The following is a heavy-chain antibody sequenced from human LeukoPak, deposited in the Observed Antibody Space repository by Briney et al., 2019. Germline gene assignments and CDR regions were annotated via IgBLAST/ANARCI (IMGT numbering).Heavy chain of an antibody. CDR2: INHSGST. V-gene: IGHV4-34*01. D-gene: IGHD5/OR15-5a*01. J-gene: IGHJ4*02. CDR3: ARSTALFDY. Sequence: SETLSLTCAVYGGSFSGYYWSLIRQPPGKGLEWIGEINHSGSTNYNPSLKSRVTISVDTSKNQFSLKLSSVTAADTAVYYCARSTALFDYWGQGTLVTVSS. CDR1: GGSFSGYY.